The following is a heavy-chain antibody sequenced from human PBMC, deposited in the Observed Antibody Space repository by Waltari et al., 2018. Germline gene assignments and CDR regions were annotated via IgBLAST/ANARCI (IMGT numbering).Heavy chain of an antibody. CDR1: GFTFSTYA. CDR3: AKDRYSGYSGFDY. D-gene: IGHD5-12*01. CDR2: ISGSGGST. V-gene: IGHV3-23*01. Sequence: EVQLLESGGGLVQPGGSLRLSCAASGFTFSTYAMSWVRQAPGKGLEWVSAISGSGGSTFHTDSVKGRFTVSRDNSKNTLYLQMNSLRAEDTAVYYCAKDRYSGYSGFDYGGQGTLVTVSS. J-gene: IGHJ4*02.